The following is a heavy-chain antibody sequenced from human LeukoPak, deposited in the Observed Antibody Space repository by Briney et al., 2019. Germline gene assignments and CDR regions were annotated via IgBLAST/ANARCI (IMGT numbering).Heavy chain of an antibody. J-gene: IGHJ3*02. CDR1: GGSISSYY. V-gene: IGHV4-59*01. D-gene: IGHD1-26*01. Sequence: SETLSLTCTVSGGSISSYYWSWIRQPPGKGLEWIGYIYYSGSTNYNPSLKSRVTISVDTSKNQFSLKLSSVTAADTAVYYCARDSPPAKVGANPGAYDAFDIWGQGTMVTVSS. CDR2: IYYSGST. CDR3: ARDSPPAKVGANPGAYDAFDI.